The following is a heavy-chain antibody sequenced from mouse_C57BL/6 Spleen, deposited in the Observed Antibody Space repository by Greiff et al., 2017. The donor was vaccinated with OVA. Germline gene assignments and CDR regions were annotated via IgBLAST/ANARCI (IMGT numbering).Heavy chain of an antibody. J-gene: IGHJ3*01. V-gene: IGHV1-85*01. Sequence: QVQLQQSGPELVKPGASVQLSCKASGYTFTSYDINWVKQRPGQGLAWIGWIYPRDGRTKYNEKFKGKATLTVDTSSSTAYMELHSLTSEDSAVNICARKGDYSNQAWFAYWGQGTLVTVSA. CDR1: GYTFTSYD. CDR2: IYPRDGRT. CDR3: ARKGDYSNQAWFAY. D-gene: IGHD2-5*01.